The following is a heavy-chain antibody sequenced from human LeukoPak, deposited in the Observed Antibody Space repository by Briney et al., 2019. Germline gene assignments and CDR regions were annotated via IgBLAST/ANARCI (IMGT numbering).Heavy chain of an antibody. CDR3: ARGLAAAGTPDY. J-gene: IGHJ4*02. V-gene: IGHV3-21*01. CDR2: ISSGSSYI. CDR1: GFTFSSYS. Sequence: GGSLRLSCAASGFTFSSYSMNWVRQAPGKGLEWVSSISSGSSYIYYADSVKGRFTISRDNAKNSLYLQMNSLRAEDTAVYYCARGLAAAGTPDYWGQGTLVTVSS. D-gene: IGHD6-13*01.